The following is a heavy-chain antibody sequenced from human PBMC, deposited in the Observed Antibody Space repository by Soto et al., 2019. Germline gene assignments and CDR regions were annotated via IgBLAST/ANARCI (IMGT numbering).Heavy chain of an antibody. J-gene: IGHJ6*02. V-gene: IGHV3-53*01. CDR3: ARDAATEYYYDSSGPPSLYYYYGMDV. Sequence: PGGSLRLSCAASGFTVSSNYMSWVRQAPGKGLEWVSVIYSGGSTYYADSVKGRFTISRDNSKNTLYLQMNSLRAEGTAVYYCARDAATEYYYDSSGPPSLYYYYGMDVWGQGTTVTVSS. D-gene: IGHD3-22*01. CDR1: GFTVSSNY. CDR2: IYSGGST.